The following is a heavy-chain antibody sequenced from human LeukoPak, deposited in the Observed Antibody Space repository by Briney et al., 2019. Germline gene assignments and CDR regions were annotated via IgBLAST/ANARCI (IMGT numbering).Heavy chain of an antibody. D-gene: IGHD3-16*02. CDR2: IYYSGST. V-gene: IGHV4-59*01. CDR3: ARAAMITFGGAIIR. J-gene: IGHJ4*02. Sequence: PSETLSLTCTVSGGSISSYYWSWIRQPPGKGLEWIGYIYYSGSTNYNPSLKSRVTISVDTSKNQFSLKLSSVTAADTAVYYCARAAMITFGGAIIRWGQGTLVTVSS. CDR1: GGSISSYY.